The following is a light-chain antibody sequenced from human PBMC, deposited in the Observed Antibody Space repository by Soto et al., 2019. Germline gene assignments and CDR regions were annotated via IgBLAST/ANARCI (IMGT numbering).Light chain of an antibody. Sequence: QSALTQPASVSGSPGQSITISCTGTSSDVGSYNLVSWYQQHPGKAPKLMIYEGSKRPSGVSNRFSGSKSGNTASLTISGLQAEDEADYYCCSYAGSSTVFGRGTQLTVL. CDR1: SSDVGSYNL. CDR3: CSYAGSSTV. CDR2: EGS. J-gene: IGLJ7*01. V-gene: IGLV2-23*01.